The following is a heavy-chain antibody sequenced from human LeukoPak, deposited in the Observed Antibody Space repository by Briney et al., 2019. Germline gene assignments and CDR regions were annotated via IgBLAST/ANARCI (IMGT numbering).Heavy chain of an antibody. J-gene: IGHJ5*02. CDR2: IYYSGST. Sequence: SETLSLACTVSGGSISSHYWSWIRQPPGKGLERIGYIYYSGSTNYNPSLKSRVTISVDTSKNQFSLKLSSVTAADTAVYYCARDQAGPCSSTSCYAYNWFDPWGQGTLVTVSS. CDR3: ARDQAGPCSSTSCYAYNWFDP. CDR1: GGSISSHY. V-gene: IGHV4-59*11. D-gene: IGHD2-2*01.